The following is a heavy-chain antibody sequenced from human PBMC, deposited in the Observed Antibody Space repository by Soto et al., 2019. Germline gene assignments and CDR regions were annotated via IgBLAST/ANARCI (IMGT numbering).Heavy chain of an antibody. V-gene: IGHV5-10-1*01. CDR1: GYSFSNYW. D-gene: IGHD2-2*01. J-gene: IGHJ6*02. CDR3: ARHPPIVVVPAAIFYYYGMDV. Sequence: GESLKISCKGSGYSFSNYWIVWVRQMPGKGLEWMGRIDPSDSYTNYSPSFQGHVTISADKSISTAYLQWSSLKASDTAMYYCARHPPIVVVPAAIFYYYGMDVWGQGTTVTVSS. CDR2: IDPSDSYT.